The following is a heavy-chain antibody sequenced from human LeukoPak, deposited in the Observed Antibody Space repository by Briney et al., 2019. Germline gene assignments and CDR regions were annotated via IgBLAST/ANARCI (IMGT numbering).Heavy chain of an antibody. Sequence: GASVKVSCKASGYTFTSYDINWVRQAPGQGLEWMGWINPNSGGTNYAQKFQGRVTMTRDTSISTAYMELSRLRSDDTAVYYCARRELALGDWFDPWGQGTLVTVSS. CDR2: INPNSGGT. J-gene: IGHJ5*02. CDR3: ARRELALGDWFDP. V-gene: IGHV1-2*02. D-gene: IGHD6-6*01. CDR1: GYTFTSYD.